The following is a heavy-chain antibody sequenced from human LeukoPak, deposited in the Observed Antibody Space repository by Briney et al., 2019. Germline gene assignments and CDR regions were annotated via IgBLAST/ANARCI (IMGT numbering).Heavy chain of an antibody. Sequence: GGSLRLSCAASGFTFSSYGMHWVRQAPGKGLEWVAFIRYDGSNKYYADSVKGRFTISRDNSKNTLYLQMNSLRAEDTAVYYCAKDVTSGSSRPETPFDYWGQGTLVTVSP. CDR3: AKDVTSGSSRPETPFDY. D-gene: IGHD6-13*01. J-gene: IGHJ4*02. CDR1: GFTFSSYG. V-gene: IGHV3-30*02. CDR2: IRYDGSNK.